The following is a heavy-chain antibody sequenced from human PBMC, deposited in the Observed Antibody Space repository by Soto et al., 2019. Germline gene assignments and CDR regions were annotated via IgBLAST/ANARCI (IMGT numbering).Heavy chain of an antibody. J-gene: IGHJ6*02. D-gene: IGHD7-27*01. CDR2: IQQVGSEK. V-gene: IGHV3-7*01. CDR3: ALGRTGLDV. Sequence: EVQLVESGGGLVQPGGSLRLSCAASGFTFNKYWMTWVRQALGKGLEWVANIQQVGSEKYYVDSVKGRFTISRDNADNSLYLQMNGLRAEDTAVYYCALGRTGLDVWGQGTTVTVSS. CDR1: GFTFNKYW.